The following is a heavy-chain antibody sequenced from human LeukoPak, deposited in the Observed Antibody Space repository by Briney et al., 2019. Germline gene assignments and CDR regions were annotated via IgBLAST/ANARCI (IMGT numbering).Heavy chain of an antibody. V-gene: IGHV4-59*08. J-gene: IGHJ3*02. CDR2: VYYSGST. CDR1: GGSISSYY. Sequence: PSETLSLTCTVSGGSISSYYWSWIRQPPGKGLEWIGYVYYSGSTNYNPSLKGRVTISVDTSKSQFSLKLTSVTAADTAVYYCARAGSTYYDFAWRAFDIWGQGTMVTVSS. CDR3: ARAGSTYYDFAWRAFDI. D-gene: IGHD3-3*01.